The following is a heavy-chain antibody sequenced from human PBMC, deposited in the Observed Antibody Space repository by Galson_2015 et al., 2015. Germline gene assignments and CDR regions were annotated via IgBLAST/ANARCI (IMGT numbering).Heavy chain of an antibody. V-gene: IGHV4-59*01. J-gene: IGHJ4*02. CDR1: GGSISSYY. D-gene: IGHD5-18*01. CDR2: IYYSGST. Sequence: SETLSLTCTVSGGSISSYYWSWIRQPPGKGLEWIGYIYYSGSTNYDPSLKSRVTISVDTSKNQFSLKLSSVTAADTAVYYCARGQRGELWETYYFDYWGQGTLVTVSS. CDR3: ARGQRGELWETYYFDY.